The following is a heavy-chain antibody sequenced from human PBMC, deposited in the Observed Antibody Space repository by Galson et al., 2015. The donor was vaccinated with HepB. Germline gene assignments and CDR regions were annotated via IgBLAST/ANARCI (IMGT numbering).Heavy chain of an antibody. CDR1: GFTFSSYS. V-gene: IGHV3-48*02. Sequence: SLRLSCAASGFTFSSYSMNWVRQAPGKGLEWVSYISSSSSTIYYADSVKGRFTISRDNAKNSLYLQMNSLRDEDTAVYYCASARGGSGYHPRHWGQGTLVTVSS. CDR2: ISSSSSTI. CDR3: ASARGGSGYHPRH. D-gene: IGHD3-22*01. J-gene: IGHJ4*02.